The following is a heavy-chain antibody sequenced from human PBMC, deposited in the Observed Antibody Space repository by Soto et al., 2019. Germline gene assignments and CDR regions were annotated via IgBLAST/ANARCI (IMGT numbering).Heavy chain of an antibody. CDR3: ARDLGGYSYGYSYGMDV. D-gene: IGHD5-18*01. J-gene: IGHJ6*02. CDR2: ISSSSSYI. Sequence: VGSLRLSCAASGFTFSSYSMNWVRQAPGKGPEWVSSISSSSSYIYYADSVKGRFTISRDNAKNPLYLQMNSLRAEDTAVYYCARDLGGYSYGYSYGMDVWGQGTTVTVSS. V-gene: IGHV3-21*01. CDR1: GFTFSSYS.